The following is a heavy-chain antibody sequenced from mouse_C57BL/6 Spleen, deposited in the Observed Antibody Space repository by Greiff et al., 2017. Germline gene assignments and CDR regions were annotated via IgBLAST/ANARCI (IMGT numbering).Heavy chain of an antibody. CDR2: IWSDGST. V-gene: IGHV2-6-1*01. D-gene: IGHD1-1*01. CDR3: ARQTGRRNYAMDY. CDR1: GFSLTSYG. J-gene: IGHJ4*01. Sequence: QVQLQQSGPGLVAPSQSLSITCTVSGFSLTSYGVHWVRQPPGKGLEWLVVIWSDGSTTYNSALKSRLSISKDNSKSQVFLKMNSLQTDDTAMYYCARQTGRRNYAMDYWGQGTSVTVSS.